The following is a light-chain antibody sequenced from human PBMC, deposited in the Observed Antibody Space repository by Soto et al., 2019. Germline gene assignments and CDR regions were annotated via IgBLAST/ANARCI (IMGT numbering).Light chain of an antibody. CDR2: EVS. V-gene: IGLV2-14*01. CDR1: SSDVGYYNY. CDR3: TSYRSSNTYVI. J-gene: IGLJ2*01. Sequence: QSALTQPASVSGSPGQSITISCTGTSSDVGYYNYVSWYQQHPGKAPKLMIYEVSNRPSGVSKRFSGSKSGNTASLTISGLQAEDEADYYCTSYRSSNTYVILGGGTKVTVL.